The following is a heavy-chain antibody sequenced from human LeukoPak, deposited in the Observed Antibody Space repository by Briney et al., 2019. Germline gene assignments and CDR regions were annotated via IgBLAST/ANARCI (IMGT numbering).Heavy chain of an antibody. Sequence: PGGSLRLSCAASGFTFSSYSMNWVRQAPGKGLEWVSSITGSSSNIYYADSVKGRFTISRDNAKNSLYLQMNSLRAEDTAVYYCARAIAVAGDDYWGQGTLVTVSS. CDR1: GFTFSSYS. J-gene: IGHJ4*02. CDR2: ITGSSSNI. V-gene: IGHV3-21*01. D-gene: IGHD6-19*01. CDR3: ARAIAVAGDDY.